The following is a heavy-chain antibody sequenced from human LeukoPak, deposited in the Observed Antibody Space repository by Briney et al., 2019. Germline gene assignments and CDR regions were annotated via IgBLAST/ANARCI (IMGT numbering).Heavy chain of an antibody. D-gene: IGHD3-22*01. CDR1: GDSISSGGYS. V-gene: IGHV4-61*08. Sequence: PSETLSLTCAVSGDSISSGGYSWSSIGQPPGKGLEWIGYIYYSGSTNYNPSLKSRVTISVETSKNQFSLKLSSVTAADTAVYYCARVTGYMIEDYFDYWGQGTLVTVSS. J-gene: IGHJ4*02. CDR3: ARVTGYMIEDYFDY. CDR2: IYYSGST.